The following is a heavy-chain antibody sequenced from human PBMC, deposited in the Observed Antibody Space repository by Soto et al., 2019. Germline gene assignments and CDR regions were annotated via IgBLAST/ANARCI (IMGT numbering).Heavy chain of an antibody. V-gene: IGHV4-4*02. CDR1: GGSISSSNW. D-gene: IGHD3-3*01. Sequence: SETLSLTCAVSGGSISSSNWWSWVRQPPGKGLEWIGEIYHSGSTNYNPSLKSRVTISVDKSKNQFSLKLSSVTAAGTAVYYCASILNYDFWSGDGGYWGQGTLVTVSS. CDR3: ASILNYDFWSGDGGY. J-gene: IGHJ4*02. CDR2: IYHSGST.